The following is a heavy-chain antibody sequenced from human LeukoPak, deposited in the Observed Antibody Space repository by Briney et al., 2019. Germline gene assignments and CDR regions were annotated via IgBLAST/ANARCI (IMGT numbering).Heavy chain of an antibody. J-gene: IGHJ4*02. CDR3: ARRRDYWVIDY. CDR1: GGSISRSYY. CDR2: SIYYSGTT. Sequence: SETLSLTCTVSGGSISRSYYRDWIRQPPGKGLGWIGSSIYYSGTTYYNPSLKSRVTISVDTSKNQFSLKLSSVTAADTSVYYCARRRDYWVIDYWGQGTLVTVSS. D-gene: IGHD2-8*02. V-gene: IGHV4-39*01.